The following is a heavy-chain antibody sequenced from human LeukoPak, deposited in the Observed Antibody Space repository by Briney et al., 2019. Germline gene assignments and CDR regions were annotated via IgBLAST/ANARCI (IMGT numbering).Heavy chain of an antibody. CDR3: ASSGGYCSSTSCYSFWFDP. V-gene: IGHV4-39*01. J-gene: IGHJ5*02. Sequence: SETLSLTCTVSGGSISTSNYYWGWIRQPPGKGLEWIGNIFYSGSTYYSPSLRSRVTISLDTSRNQFSLKLNSVTAADTAVYYCASSGGYCSSTSCYSFWFDPWGQGTLVTVSS. D-gene: IGHD2-2*01. CDR1: GGSISTSNYY. CDR2: IFYSGST.